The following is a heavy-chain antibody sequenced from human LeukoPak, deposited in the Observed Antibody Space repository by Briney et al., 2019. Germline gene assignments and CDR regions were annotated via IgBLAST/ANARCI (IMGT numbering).Heavy chain of an antibody. CDR2: IKQDGSEK. CDR1: GGSISSSSYY. J-gene: IGHJ4*02. V-gene: IGHV3-7*01. CDR3: ARDWGRSGSYYD. D-gene: IGHD1-26*01. Sequence: PSETLSLTCTVSGGSISSSSYYWGWIRQPPGKGLEWVANIKQDGSEKYYVDSVKGRFTISRDNAKNSLYLQMNSLRAEDTAVYYCARDWGRSGSYYDWGQGTLVTVSS.